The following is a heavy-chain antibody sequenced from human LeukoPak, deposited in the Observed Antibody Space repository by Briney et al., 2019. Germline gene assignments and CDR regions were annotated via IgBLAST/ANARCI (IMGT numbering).Heavy chain of an antibody. CDR1: GFTFSSYA. D-gene: IGHD6-13*01. CDR3: AKDGSSSWYAGTRYYYYYMGV. Sequence: PGGSLRLSCAASGFTFSSYAMSWVRQAPGKGLEWVSAFSGRGGSTYYADSVKGRFTISRDNSKNTLYLQMNSLRAEDTAVYYCAKDGSSSWYAGTRYYYYYMGVWGKGTTVTVSS. J-gene: IGHJ6*03. CDR2: FSGRGGST. V-gene: IGHV3-23*01.